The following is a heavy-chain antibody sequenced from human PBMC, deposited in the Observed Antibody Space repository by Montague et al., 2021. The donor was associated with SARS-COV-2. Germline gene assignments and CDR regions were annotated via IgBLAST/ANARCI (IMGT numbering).Heavy chain of an antibody. CDR2: MHSTGST. V-gene: IGHV4-59*01. CDR3: ARAVVGAKTATIES. Sequence: SETLSLTCSVSGGSITNYFWGWIRQSPGKGLEWVGYMHSTGSTAXNPXLKSRVIISVDTSKTQISLKLSSVSAAHTALYYCARAVVGAKTATIESWGQGTLCTVSS. CDR1: GGSITNYF. D-gene: IGHD2-15*01. J-gene: IGHJ4*02.